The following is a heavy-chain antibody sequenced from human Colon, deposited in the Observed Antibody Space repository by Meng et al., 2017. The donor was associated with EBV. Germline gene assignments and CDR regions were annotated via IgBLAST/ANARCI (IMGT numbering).Heavy chain of an antibody. Sequence: QVQLVQPGAALKKPGAAVKVSCKGSGYTFSGYSMHWVRQAPGQRLEWMGWINAGNGDTQYSQNFQGRVTFTRDTSATTTYMELNSLRSEDTAVYYCALGTCGTNCFYFYFWGQGALVTVYS. D-gene: IGHD2-2*01. CDR3: ALGTCGTNCFYFYF. CDR2: INAGNGDT. CDR1: GYTFSGYS. J-gene: IGHJ4*02. V-gene: IGHV1-3*01.